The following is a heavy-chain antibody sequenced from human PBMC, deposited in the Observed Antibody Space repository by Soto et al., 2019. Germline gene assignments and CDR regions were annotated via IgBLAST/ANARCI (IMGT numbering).Heavy chain of an antibody. CDR1: GFTFNTNE. Sequence: GGSLRLSCAAPGFTFNTNEMSWVRQAPGKGLEWVSYISSGGSAIYYADSVKGRFTISRDNAKNSLYLQMNSLRAEDTAVYYCARFNIVLDRTFDYWGQGTMVTVSS. J-gene: IGHJ4*02. V-gene: IGHV3-48*03. CDR3: ARFNIVLDRTFDY. CDR2: ISSGGSAI. D-gene: IGHD2-15*01.